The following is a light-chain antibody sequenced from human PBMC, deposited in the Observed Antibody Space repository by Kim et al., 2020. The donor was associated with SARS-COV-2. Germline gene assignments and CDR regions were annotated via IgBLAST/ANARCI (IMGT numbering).Light chain of an antibody. J-gene: IGKJ2*01. CDR1: HDISDY. V-gene: IGKV1-16*01. Sequence: DIQMTQSPLSLSASVGDRVIITCRASHDISDYAAWFQQRPGEAPRSLIYAASTLQTGVPSRFSGGGSGTIFTPTISNVQPEDFATYYCQQYSSYPHTFAQGTKLEIK. CDR3: QQYSSYPHT. CDR2: AAS.